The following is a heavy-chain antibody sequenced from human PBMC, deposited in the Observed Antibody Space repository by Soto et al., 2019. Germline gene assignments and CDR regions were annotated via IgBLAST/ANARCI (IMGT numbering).Heavy chain of an antibody. Sequence: QVQLVQSGAEVKKPGSSVKVSCKASGGTFSSYAISWVRQAPGQGLEWMGGIIPIFGTANYAQKFQGRVTITADESTSTAYMELNSLRSEDTAVYYCARDWDSSTWYEGLLSYWGQGTLVTVSS. CDR2: IIPIFGTA. J-gene: IGHJ1*01. D-gene: IGHD6-13*01. CDR1: GGTFSSYA. V-gene: IGHV1-69*01. CDR3: ARDWDSSTWYEGLLSY.